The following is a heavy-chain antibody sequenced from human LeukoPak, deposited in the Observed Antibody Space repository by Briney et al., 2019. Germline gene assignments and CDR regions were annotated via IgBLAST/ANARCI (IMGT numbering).Heavy chain of an antibody. V-gene: IGHV1-46*01. CDR1: GYTFTNYL. Sequence: ASVKVSCKTSGYTFTNYLIHWVRQAPGLGHEWMGIINLRRGSTRYAQKFQDRVVVTRDTSTSTVYMELSSLRSDDTAVYYCTREGAAEAKNFDYWGQGTLVTVSS. J-gene: IGHJ4*02. D-gene: IGHD6-13*01. CDR3: TREGAAEAKNFDY. CDR2: INLRRGST.